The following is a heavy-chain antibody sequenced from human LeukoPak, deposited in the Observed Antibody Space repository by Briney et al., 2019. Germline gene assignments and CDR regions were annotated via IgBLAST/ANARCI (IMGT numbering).Heavy chain of an antibody. V-gene: IGHV4-39*07. CDR1: GGSISSSDHY. Sequence: PSETLSLTCSVSGGSISSSDHYWGWIRQSPEKGLDWIGSIYSNGNTYYNPSVKSRVTISVDTSKNQFSLKLTSVTAAETAVYYCARSATVTTGYFDYWGQGALVTVSS. J-gene: IGHJ4*02. CDR2: IYSNGNT. D-gene: IGHD4-17*01. CDR3: ARSATVTTGYFDY.